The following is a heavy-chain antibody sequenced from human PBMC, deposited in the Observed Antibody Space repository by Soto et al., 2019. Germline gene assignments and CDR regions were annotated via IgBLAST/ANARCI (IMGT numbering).Heavy chain of an antibody. Sequence: EVQLVESGGGLVQPGGSLRLSCAASGFTFSSYWMHWVRQAPGKGLVWVSRINSDGSSTSYADSVKGRFTISRDNAKNTLYLQMNILRAEDTAVYYCARGVGNYYDSSGYYPDFDYWGQGTLVTVSS. CDR2: INSDGSST. V-gene: IGHV3-74*01. J-gene: IGHJ4*02. CDR3: ARGVGNYYDSSGYYPDFDY. CDR1: GFTFSSYW. D-gene: IGHD3-22*01.